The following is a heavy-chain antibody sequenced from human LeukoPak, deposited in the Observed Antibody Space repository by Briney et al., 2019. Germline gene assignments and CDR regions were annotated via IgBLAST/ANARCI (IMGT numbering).Heavy chain of an antibody. J-gene: IGHJ4*02. CDR3: TRGPSDMVRGVPSG. D-gene: IGHD3-10*01. V-gene: IGHV3-21*06. CDR2: ISSTSSHT. CDR1: GFPFRGYS. Sequence: GGSLRLSCEASGFPFRGYSMTWVRQAPGKGLEWVSSISSTSSHTYYAESVRGRFTISRDNAKNSLHLQMNSLGAEDTAIYYCTRGPSDMVRGVPSGWGQGTLVIVSS.